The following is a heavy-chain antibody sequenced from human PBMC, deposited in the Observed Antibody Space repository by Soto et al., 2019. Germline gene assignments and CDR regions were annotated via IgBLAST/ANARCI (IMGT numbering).Heavy chain of an antibody. CDR3: ARSLTMIVANTFDP. Sequence: SETLSLTCAVYGGSFSGYYWSWIRQPPGKGLEWIGEINHSGSTNYNPSLKSQDNISVDTSKKQFSLKLSSVTAADTAVYYCARSLTMIVANTFDPWGQGTLVT. D-gene: IGHD3-22*01. J-gene: IGHJ5*02. V-gene: IGHV4-34*01. CDR1: GGSFSGYY. CDR2: INHSGST.